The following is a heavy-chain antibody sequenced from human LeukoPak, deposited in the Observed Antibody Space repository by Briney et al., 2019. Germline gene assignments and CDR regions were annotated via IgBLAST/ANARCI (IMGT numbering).Heavy chain of an antibody. D-gene: IGHD3-16*01. Sequence: SETLSLTCTVSGGFVSSSSYYWSWIRQPLGKGLEWIGYIFYSGSTNYNPSLQSRVTISVDTSKNQFSLKLSSVTAADTAVYYCARHGWGGRYEDNWFDPWGQGTLVTVSS. CDR1: GGFVSSSSYY. J-gene: IGHJ5*02. CDR2: IFYSGST. CDR3: ARHGWGGRYEDNWFDP. V-gene: IGHV4-61*01.